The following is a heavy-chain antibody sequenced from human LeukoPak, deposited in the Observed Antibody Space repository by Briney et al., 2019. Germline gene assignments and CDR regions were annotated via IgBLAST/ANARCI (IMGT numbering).Heavy chain of an antibody. CDR2: IFYSGST. V-gene: IGHV4-59*12. Sequence: SETLSLTCTVSGGSISDYYWSWIRQPPGKGLEWIGYIFYSGSTNYNPSLKSRVTFSVDTSKNQFSLKLSSVTAADTAVYYCARATYYDTLTGYFKGLDYWGQGTLVTVSS. D-gene: IGHD3-9*01. CDR1: GGSISDYY. J-gene: IGHJ4*02. CDR3: ARATYYDTLTGYFKGLDY.